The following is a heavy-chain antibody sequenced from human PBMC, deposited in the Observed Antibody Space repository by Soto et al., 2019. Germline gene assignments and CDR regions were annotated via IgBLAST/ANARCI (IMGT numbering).Heavy chain of an antibody. D-gene: IGHD3-3*01. CDR3: ARDRQYDFWSGYLSWFDP. Sequence: QVQLVESGGGVVQPGRSLRLSCAASGFTFSSYAMHWVRQAPGKGLEWVAVISYDGSNKYYADSVKGRFTISRDNYKXTXSLQMNSLRAEDTAVYYCARDRQYDFWSGYLSWFDPWGQGTLVTVSS. V-gene: IGHV3-30-3*01. CDR2: ISYDGSNK. J-gene: IGHJ5*02. CDR1: GFTFSSYA.